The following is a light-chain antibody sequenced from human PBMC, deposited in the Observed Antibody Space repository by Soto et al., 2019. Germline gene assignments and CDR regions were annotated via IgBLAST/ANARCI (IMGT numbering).Light chain of an antibody. J-gene: IGKJ4*01. CDR3: QQYKKWPLT. CDR2: GAS. Sequence: EIVMTQSPATLSVSPGEGATLSCRASQSVSSNLAWYQQKPGQAPRLLIYGASTRATGIPVRFSGSASGTGITVTISSLQSEDFAAYYCQQYKKWPLTFGGGTKVEIK. V-gene: IGKV3-15*01. CDR1: QSVSSN.